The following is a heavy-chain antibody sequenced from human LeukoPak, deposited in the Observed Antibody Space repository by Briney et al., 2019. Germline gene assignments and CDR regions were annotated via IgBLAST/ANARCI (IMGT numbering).Heavy chain of an antibody. CDR2: IIPILGIA. J-gene: IGHJ5*02. CDR1: GGTFSSYA. CDR3: ARDRNGLLWFGELSHGWFDP. Sequence: SVKVSCKASGGTFSSYAISWVRQAPGQGLEWMGRIIPILGIANYAQKFQGRVTITADKSTSTAYMELSSLRSEDTAVYYCARDRNGLLWFGELSHGWFDPWGQGTLVTVSS. D-gene: IGHD3-10*01. V-gene: IGHV1-69*04.